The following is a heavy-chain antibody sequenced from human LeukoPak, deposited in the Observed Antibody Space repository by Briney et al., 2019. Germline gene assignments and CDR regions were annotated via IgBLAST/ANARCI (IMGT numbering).Heavy chain of an antibody. V-gene: IGHV3-23*01. CDR2: ISGSGGST. J-gene: IGHJ4*02. D-gene: IGHD2-15*01. CDR3: AKDSPKGPLPLVAPHENFDY. CDR1: GFTFSSYA. Sequence: PGGSLRLSCAASGFTFSSYAMSWVRQAPGKGLEWVSAISGSGGSTYYADSVKGRFTISRDNSKNTLYLQMNSLRAEDTAVYYCAKDSPKGPLPLVAPHENFDYWGQGTLVTVSS.